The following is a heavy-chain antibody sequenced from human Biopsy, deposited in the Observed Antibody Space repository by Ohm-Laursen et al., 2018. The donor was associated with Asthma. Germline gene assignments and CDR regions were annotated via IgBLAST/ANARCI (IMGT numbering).Heavy chain of an antibody. Sequence: QTLSLTCAVSGGSISSGGYSWSWIRQPPGKGLEWIGYIYHSGSTYYNPSLKSQITISVDRSKNQFSLKLGSVTAADTAVYYWAKVKDGYNFDYWGQGTLVTVSS. D-gene: IGHD5-24*01. CDR1: GGSISSGGYS. J-gene: IGHJ4*02. CDR3: AKVKDGYNFDY. CDR2: IYHSGST. V-gene: IGHV4-30-2*01.